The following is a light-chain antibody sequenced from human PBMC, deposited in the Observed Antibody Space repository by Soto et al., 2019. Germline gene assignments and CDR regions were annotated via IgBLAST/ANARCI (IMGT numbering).Light chain of an antibody. CDR3: QQRSNWPPIT. V-gene: IGKV3-11*01. CDR2: DAS. Sequence: ENVLTPSPATPSLSPGGRATLSFRAGQSVSRYLAWYQQKPGQAPRLLIYDASNRATGIPARFSGSGSGTDFTLTISSLEPEDFAVYYCQQRSNWPPITFGQGTRLEIK. CDR1: QSVSRY. J-gene: IGKJ5*01.